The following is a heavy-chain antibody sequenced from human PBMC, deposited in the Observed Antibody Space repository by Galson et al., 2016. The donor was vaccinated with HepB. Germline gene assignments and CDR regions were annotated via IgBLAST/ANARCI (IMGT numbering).Heavy chain of an antibody. J-gene: IGHJ4*02. CDR2: IGRSGSPI. Sequence: SLRLSCAASGFTFSNSGMHWVRQAPGKGLEWVSYIGRSGSPIYYADSVQGRFTISRDNAKNSLYLQMNSLRAEDTAVYYCARDAVGAAFDSWGQGTLVTVSS. D-gene: IGHD1-26*01. CDR1: GFTFSNSG. V-gene: IGHV3-48*03. CDR3: ARDAVGAAFDS.